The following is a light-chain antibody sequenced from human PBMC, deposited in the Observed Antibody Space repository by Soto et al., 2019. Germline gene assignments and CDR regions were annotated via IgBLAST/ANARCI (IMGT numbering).Light chain of an antibody. Sequence: EIVLTQSPGTLSLSPGESATLSCRASQSVSSSYLAWYQQKPGQAPRLLIYGASSRATGIPDRFSGSGSGTDFTLTISRLEPEDFAVYYCQQYGSSPRTFGQGTNVEIK. V-gene: IGKV3-20*01. CDR3: QQYGSSPRT. J-gene: IGKJ1*01. CDR1: QSVSSSY. CDR2: GAS.